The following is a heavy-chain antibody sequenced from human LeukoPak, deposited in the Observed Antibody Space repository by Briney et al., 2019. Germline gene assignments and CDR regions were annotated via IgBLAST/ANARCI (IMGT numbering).Heavy chain of an antibody. D-gene: IGHD3-22*01. CDR1: GGSFSGYY. CDR3: ARGVAYYDSSGYYYYYYYGMDV. J-gene: IGHJ6*02. Sequence: PSETLSLTCAVYGGSFSGYYWSWIRQPPGKGLEWIGEINHSGSTNYNPSLKSRVTISVDTSKNQLSLKLSSVTAADTAVYYCARGVAYYDSSGYYYYYYYGMDVWGQGTTVTVSS. CDR2: INHSGST. V-gene: IGHV4-34*01.